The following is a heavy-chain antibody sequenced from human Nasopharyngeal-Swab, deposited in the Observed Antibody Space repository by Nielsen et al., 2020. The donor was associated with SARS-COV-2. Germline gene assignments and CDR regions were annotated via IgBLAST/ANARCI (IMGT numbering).Heavy chain of an antibody. J-gene: IGHJ4*02. D-gene: IGHD2-2*01. Sequence: GESLKISCAASGFTFSSYEMNWVRQAPGTGLEWVSYISSSGSTIYYADSVKGRFTISKDNAKNSLYLQINSLRAEDTAVYYCARDRWGYCSSTSCYGGQGLFDYWGQGTLVTVSS. CDR3: ARDRWGYCSSTSCYGGQGLFDY. V-gene: IGHV3-48*03. CDR2: ISSSGSTI. CDR1: GFTFSSYE.